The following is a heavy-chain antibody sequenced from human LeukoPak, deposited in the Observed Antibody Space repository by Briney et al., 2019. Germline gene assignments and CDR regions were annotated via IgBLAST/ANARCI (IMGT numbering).Heavy chain of an antibody. V-gene: IGHV1-2*02. CDR2: INPNSGGT. J-gene: IGHJ4*02. CDR3: ARGRSGGSYYFYFDY. CDR1: GYTFTGYY. Sequence: ASVKVSCKASGYTFTGYYMHWVRQAPGQGLEWMGWINPNSGGTNYAQKFQGRVTMTRDTSISTAYMELNRLTSDDTAVYCCARGRSGGSYYFYFDYWGQGTLVTVSS. D-gene: IGHD1-26*01.